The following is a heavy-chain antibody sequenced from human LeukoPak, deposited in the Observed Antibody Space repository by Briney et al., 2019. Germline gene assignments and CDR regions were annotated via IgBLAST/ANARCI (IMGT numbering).Heavy chain of an antibody. CDR1: GFTFSSYS. CDR3: ARALTYSGSYLDY. Sequence: GGSLRLSCAASGFTFSSYSMNWVRQAPGKGLEWVSSISSSSSYIYYADSVKGRFTISRDNAKNSLYLQMNSLRAEDTAVYYCARALTYSGSYLDYWGQGTLVTVSS. J-gene: IGHJ4*02. D-gene: IGHD1-26*01. CDR2: ISSSSSYI. V-gene: IGHV3-21*01.